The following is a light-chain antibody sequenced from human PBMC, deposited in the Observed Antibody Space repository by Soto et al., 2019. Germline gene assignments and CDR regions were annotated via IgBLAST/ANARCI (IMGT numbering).Light chain of an antibody. V-gene: IGLV2-11*01. Sequence: SVLTQPRSVSGSPGQSVTISCTGTSSDVGGFNSVSWYQHHPDKVPKLMIYDVTKRPSGVPFRFSGSKSGNTASLTISGLQADDEADYHCYSYEGTNNHVFGTGTKVTVL. CDR1: SSDVGGFNS. J-gene: IGLJ1*01. CDR2: DVT. CDR3: YSYEGTNNHV.